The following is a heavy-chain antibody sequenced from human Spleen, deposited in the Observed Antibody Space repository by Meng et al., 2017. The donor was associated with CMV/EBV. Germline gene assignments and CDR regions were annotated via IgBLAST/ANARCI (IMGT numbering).Heavy chain of an antibody. CDR1: GFTFIIYA. CDR2: TSYDESNK. J-gene: IGHJ4*02. D-gene: IGHD5-18*01. CDR3: ARDRGGYSPFFDY. V-gene: IGHV3-30*04. Sequence: ASGFTFIIYAMHWVRQAPGKGLEWVAVTSYDESNKYYADSVKGRFTISRDNSYNTLYLQMNSLRANDTAVYYCARDRGGYSPFFDYWGQGTLVTVSS.